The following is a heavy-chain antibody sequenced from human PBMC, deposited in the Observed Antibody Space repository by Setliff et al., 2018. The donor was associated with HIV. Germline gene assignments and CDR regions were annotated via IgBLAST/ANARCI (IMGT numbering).Heavy chain of an antibody. CDR3: TRRSVTYYYDSSGYYDGAFDI. Sequence: SETLSLTCAVSGYSISSGYYWGWIRQPPGKGLEWIGSIYHSGSTYYNPSLKSRVTISVDTSKNQFSLKLSSVTAADTAVYYCTRRSVTYYYDSSGYYDGAFDIWGQGTMVTVS. J-gene: IGHJ3*02. CDR2: IYHSGST. CDR1: GYSISSGYY. D-gene: IGHD3-22*01. V-gene: IGHV4-38-2*01.